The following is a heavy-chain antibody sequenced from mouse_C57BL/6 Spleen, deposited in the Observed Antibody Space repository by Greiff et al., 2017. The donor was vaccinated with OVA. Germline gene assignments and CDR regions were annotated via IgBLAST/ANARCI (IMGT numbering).Heavy chain of an antibody. V-gene: IGHV1-55*01. CDR1: GYTFTSYW. D-gene: IGHD1-1*01. Sequence: QVQLQQPGAALVKPGASVKMSCKASGYTFTSYWITWVKQRPGQGLEWIGDIYPGTGSTNYNETFKSKATLTVDTSSSTAYMQLSSLTSEDSAVYYCSRHCYCSSLFAYWGQGTLVTVSA. CDR3: SRHCYCSSLFAY. CDR2: IYPGTGST. J-gene: IGHJ3*01.